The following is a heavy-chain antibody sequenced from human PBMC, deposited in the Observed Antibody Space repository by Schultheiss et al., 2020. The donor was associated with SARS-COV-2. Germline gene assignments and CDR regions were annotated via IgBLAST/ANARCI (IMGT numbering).Heavy chain of an antibody. CDR1: GFTFSSSG. V-gene: IGHV3-30*03. CDR2: ISYDGSNK. J-gene: IGHJ6*02. D-gene: IGHD2-2*01. Sequence: GGSLRLSCAASGFTFSSSGMHWVRQAPGKGLEWVAVISYDGSNKYYADSVKGRFTISRDNSKNTLYLQMNSLRAEDMAVYYCARLSGSTYLYGMDVWGQGTTVTVSS. CDR3: ARLSGSTYLYGMDV.